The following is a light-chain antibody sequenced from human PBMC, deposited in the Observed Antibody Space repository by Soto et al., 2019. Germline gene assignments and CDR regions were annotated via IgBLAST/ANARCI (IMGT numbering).Light chain of an antibody. Sequence: QPVLTQPASVSGSPGQSITISCAGTSSDIGGYNFVSWYQQHPGKAPKLMIFEVTKRPSGVSNRFSGSKSGNTASLTISGLQAEDEADYYCFSYTSSTTNVFGSGTKLTVL. CDR1: SSDIGGYNF. V-gene: IGLV2-14*01. J-gene: IGLJ1*01. CDR3: FSYTSSTTNV. CDR2: EVT.